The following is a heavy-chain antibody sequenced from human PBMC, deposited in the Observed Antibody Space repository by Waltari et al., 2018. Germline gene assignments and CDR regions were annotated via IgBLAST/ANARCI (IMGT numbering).Heavy chain of an antibody. V-gene: IGHV3-30*18. CDR1: GFTFSSYG. CDR2: ISYDGSNK. D-gene: IGHD6-6*01. CDR3: AKDQSSSGFDY. J-gene: IGHJ4*02. Sequence: QVQLVESGGGVVQPGRSLRLSCAASGFTFSSYGMRWVRQAPGKGLEWVAVISYDGSNKYYADSVKGRFTISRDNSKNTLYLQMNSLRAEDTAVYYCAKDQSSSGFDYWGQGTLVTVSS.